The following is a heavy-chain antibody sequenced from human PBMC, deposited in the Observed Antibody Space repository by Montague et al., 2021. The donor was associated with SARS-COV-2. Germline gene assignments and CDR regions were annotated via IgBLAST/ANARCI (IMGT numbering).Heavy chain of an antibody. CDR3: ARDAYYYDSSGFYYAPRTYYFDF. CDR2: ISSSSSYI. CDR1: GFTVSSYS. J-gene: IGHJ4*02. D-gene: IGHD3-22*01. V-gene: IGHV3-21*01. Sequence: SLRLSCAASGFTVSSYSLNLVRQAPGKGLEWVSSISSSSSYIYYSYSXXVLFTISRDNAKNSLYLQMNSLRAEDTAVYYCARDAYYYDSSGFYYAPRTYYFDFWGQGTLVTVSS.